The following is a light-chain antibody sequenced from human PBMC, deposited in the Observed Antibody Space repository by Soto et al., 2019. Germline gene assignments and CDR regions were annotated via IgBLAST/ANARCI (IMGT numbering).Light chain of an antibody. CDR1: SSDVGGYNY. Sequence: QSALTQPASVSGSPGQSITISCTGTSSDVGGYNYVSWYQQHPGTAPKLMIYEVSNRPSGVSIRFSGSKSGNTASLTISGLQAEDEADYYCSSYRSRSTVVFGGGTKLTVL. CDR2: EVS. V-gene: IGLV2-14*01. CDR3: SSYRSRSTVV. J-gene: IGLJ2*01.